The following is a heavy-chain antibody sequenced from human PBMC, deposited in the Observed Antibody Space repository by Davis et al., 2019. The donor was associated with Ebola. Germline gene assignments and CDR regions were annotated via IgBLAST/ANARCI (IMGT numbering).Heavy chain of an antibody. CDR3: ARARLRGYYGSGSPPLYYYYGMDV. Sequence: GSLRLSCAVYGGSFSGYYWSWIRQPPGKGLEWIGEINHSGSTNYNPSLKSRVTISVDTSKNQFSLKLSSVTAADTAVYYCARARLRGYYGSGSPPLYYYYGMDVWGQGTTVTVSS. CDR2: INHSGST. J-gene: IGHJ6*02. D-gene: IGHD3-10*01. CDR1: GGSFSGYY. V-gene: IGHV4-34*01.